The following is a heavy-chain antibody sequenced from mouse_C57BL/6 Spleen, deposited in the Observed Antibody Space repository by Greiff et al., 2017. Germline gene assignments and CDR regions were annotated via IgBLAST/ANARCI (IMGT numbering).Heavy chain of an antibody. V-gene: IGHV1-26*01. CDR2: INPNNGGT. D-gene: IGHD3-2*02. Sequence: EVQLQQSGPELVKPGASVKISCKASGYTFTDYYMNWVKQSPGKSLEWIGDINPNNGGTSYNQKFKGKATLTVDKSSSTAYMELRSLTSEDSAVYYCARGETAQALDYWGQGTTLTVSS. CDR1: GYTFTDYY. CDR3: ARGETAQALDY. J-gene: IGHJ2*01.